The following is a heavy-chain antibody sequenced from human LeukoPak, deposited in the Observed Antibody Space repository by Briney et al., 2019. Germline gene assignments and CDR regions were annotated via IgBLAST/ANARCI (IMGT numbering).Heavy chain of an antibody. Sequence: PGGSLRLSCAASGFTVSTNYMTWVRQAPGKGLEWVSVIYSGDSTYYADSVKGRFTISRDNSENTLYLQMNSLRADDTAVYYCARWSGSYSDYWGQGTLVTVSS. CDR3: ARWSGSYSDY. CDR2: IYSGDST. CDR1: GFTVSTNY. J-gene: IGHJ4*02. V-gene: IGHV3-53*01. D-gene: IGHD1-26*01.